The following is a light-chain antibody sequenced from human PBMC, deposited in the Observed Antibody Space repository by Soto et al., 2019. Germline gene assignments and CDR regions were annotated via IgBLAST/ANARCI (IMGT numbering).Light chain of an antibody. V-gene: IGKV3-11*01. Sequence: EIVLTQSPATLSLSPGERATLSCRASQSVSSYLAWYQQKPGQAPRLLIYDASNRATGVPARFSGSGSGTDFTLTISSLEPEDSAVYYCQQRGRWPPYTFGQGTKVDIK. CDR3: QQRGRWPPYT. CDR1: QSVSSY. CDR2: DAS. J-gene: IGKJ2*01.